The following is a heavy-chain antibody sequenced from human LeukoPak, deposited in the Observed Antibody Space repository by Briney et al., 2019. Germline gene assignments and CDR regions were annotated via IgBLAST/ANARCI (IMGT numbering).Heavy chain of an antibody. D-gene: IGHD6-19*01. CDR1: GINFSSYW. Sequence: GGSLRLSCVASGINFSSYWMYWVRQAPGKGLEWVSAISGSGGSTYYADSVKGRFTISRDNSKNTLYLQMNSLRAEDTAVYYCAKNIPGGWRTCFDYWGQGTLVTVSS. J-gene: IGHJ4*02. CDR2: ISGSGGST. CDR3: AKNIPGGWRTCFDY. V-gene: IGHV3-23*01.